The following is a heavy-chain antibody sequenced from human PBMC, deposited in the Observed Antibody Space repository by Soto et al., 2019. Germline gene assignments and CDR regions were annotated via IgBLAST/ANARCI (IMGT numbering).Heavy chain of an antibody. V-gene: IGHV3-23*01. CDR1: RITFNIYG. J-gene: IGHJ4*02. CDR3: ARDQRYLRQGYSDY. D-gene: IGHD4-4*01. CDR2: ISGSGGST. Sequence: GGSLRLSCVAPRITFNIYGMSWVRQAPGKELEWVSTISGSGGSTFYADSVKGRFTISRDNSKNSLFLQMDSLRPEDTAVYYCARDQRYLRQGYSDYWGQGTLVTVSS.